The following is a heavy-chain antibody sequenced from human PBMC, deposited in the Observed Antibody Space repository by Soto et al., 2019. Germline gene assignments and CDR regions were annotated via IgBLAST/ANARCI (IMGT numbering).Heavy chain of an antibody. J-gene: IGHJ6*02. CDR1: DYTFAAYW. D-gene: IGHD3-22*01. V-gene: IGHV5-51*01. CDR3: ARHGPRVYYDNSDYYYYGMDV. CDR2: INPGDSDV. Sequence: GESLKISCKGFDYTFAAYWIGWVRQMPGKGLEWMGVINPGDSDVKYSPSFQGQVTISADKSISTAYLQWSSLKASDTAMYYCARHGPRVYYDNSDYYYYGMDVWGQGTTVTVSS.